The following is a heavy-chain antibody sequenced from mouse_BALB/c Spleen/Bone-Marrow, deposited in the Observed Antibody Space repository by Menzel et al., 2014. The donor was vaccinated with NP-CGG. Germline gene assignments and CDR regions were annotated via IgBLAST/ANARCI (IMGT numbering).Heavy chain of an antibody. D-gene: IGHD1-2*01. CDR2: IFPGDSTT. J-gene: IGHJ1*01. CDR3: VRSRLRDWYFDV. V-gene: IGHV1-85*01. CDR1: GNTFTSYD. Sequence: QVQLQQPGVELVKPGASVQLSCKSSGNTFTSYDINWVRQRPEQGLEWIGWIFPGDSTTKYNEKFKGKATLSTDKSSSTVHMQLSRLTSEDSAVYFCVRSRLRDWYFDVWGAATTVPISS.